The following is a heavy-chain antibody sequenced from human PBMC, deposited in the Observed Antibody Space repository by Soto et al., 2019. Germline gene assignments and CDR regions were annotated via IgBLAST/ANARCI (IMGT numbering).Heavy chain of an antibody. CDR2: MSASGANT. V-gene: IGHV3-23*01. D-gene: IGHD3-3*01. Sequence: GGSLRLSCAASGFTFTSYAMSWVRPAPGKGLEWVSAMSASGANTYYADSVRGRFTISRDNSKNTLYLQMDSLRAEDTAVYYCAKGTYGFWSGFAVWGKGTTVTVSS. CDR3: AKGTYGFWSGFAV. J-gene: IGHJ6*04. CDR1: GFTFTSYA.